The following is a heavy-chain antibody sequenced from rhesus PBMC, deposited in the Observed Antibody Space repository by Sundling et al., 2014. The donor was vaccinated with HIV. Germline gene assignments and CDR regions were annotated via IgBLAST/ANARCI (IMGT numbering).Heavy chain of an antibody. CDR1: GFSGNTAGTG. CDR2: IYWNDSK. D-gene: IGHD3-28*01. V-gene: IGHV2-95*01. J-gene: IGHJ4*01. Sequence: QVTLKESGPALVKPTQTLTLTCTFSGFSGNTAGTGVGWIRQPPGKALEWLASIYWNDSKYYSTSLKSRLTISKDTSKNQVVLTMTNMDPVDTATYYCARVADSGYSWGQGVLVTVSS. CDR3: ARVADSGYS.